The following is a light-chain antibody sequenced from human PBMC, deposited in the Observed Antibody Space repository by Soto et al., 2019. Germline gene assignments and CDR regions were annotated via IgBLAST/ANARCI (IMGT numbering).Light chain of an antibody. CDR1: QSVNNN. CDR3: QQYTNWPVMYT. J-gene: IGKJ2*01. CDR2: GAS. V-gene: IGKV3-15*01. Sequence: EIVMTQSPATLSVSPWERATLSCRASQSVNNNLAWYQQKPGQAPRLLMYGASTRATGIPARFSGSGSGTEFTLTINNLQSEDFAVYYCQQYTNWPVMYTFGQGTKLEIK.